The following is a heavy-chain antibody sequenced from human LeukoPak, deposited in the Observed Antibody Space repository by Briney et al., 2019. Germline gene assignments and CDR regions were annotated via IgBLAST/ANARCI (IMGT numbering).Heavy chain of an antibody. D-gene: IGHD1-26*01. CDR1: GFTLDDYA. V-gene: IGHV3-9*01. CDR3: AKDISVGALDAFDI. J-gene: IGHJ3*02. Sequence: GGSLRLSCAASGFTLDDYAMHWVRQAPGKGLEWVSGISWNSGSIGYADSVKGRFTISRDNAKNSLYLQMNSLRAEDTALYYCAKDISVGALDAFDIWGQGTMVTVSS. CDR2: ISWNSGSI.